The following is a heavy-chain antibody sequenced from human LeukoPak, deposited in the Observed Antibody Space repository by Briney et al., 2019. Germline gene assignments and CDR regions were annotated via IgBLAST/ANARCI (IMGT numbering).Heavy chain of an antibody. CDR1: GGSISSPY. CDR3: ARGSVAGDNWFDP. V-gene: IGHV4-59*11. Sequence: SATLSLTCTVSGGSISSPYWSWVRQPPGKGLEWLGYIYYSGSTNYSPSLKSRLTTSVDTSKNQFSLKLSSVTAAGTAVCYCARGSVAGDNWFDPWGQGTLVTVSS. J-gene: IGHJ5*02. CDR2: IYYSGST. D-gene: IGHD6-19*01.